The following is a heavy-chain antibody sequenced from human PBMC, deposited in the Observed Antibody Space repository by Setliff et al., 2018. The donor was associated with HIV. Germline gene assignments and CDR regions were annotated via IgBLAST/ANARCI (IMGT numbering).Heavy chain of an antibody. Sequence: QSPGKGLEWIGTIYYGGSTYYNAALKSRGSISADTSKNQLSLKVNSVTVADTAVYYCARLSSGWYNWFDPWGQGTLVTVSS. J-gene: IGHJ5*02. CDR2: IYYGGST. D-gene: IGHD6-19*01. V-gene: IGHV4-39*07. CDR3: ARLSSGWYNWFDP.